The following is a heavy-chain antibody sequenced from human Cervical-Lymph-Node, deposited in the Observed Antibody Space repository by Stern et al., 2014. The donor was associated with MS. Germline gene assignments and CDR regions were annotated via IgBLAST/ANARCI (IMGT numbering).Heavy chain of an antibody. CDR1: GGSISSGGYY. J-gene: IGHJ4*02. CDR3: ARVSYDFWSGYFPFDY. CDR2: ICYSGSP. D-gene: IGHD3-3*01. Sequence: QLQLQESGPGLVKPSQTLSLTCTVSGGSISSGGYYWSWIRQHPGKGLEWIGDICYSGSPYYNPSLMSRVTISVDTSKNQFSLKLSSVTAADTAVYYCARVSYDFWSGYFPFDYWGQGTLVTVSS. V-gene: IGHV4-31*03.